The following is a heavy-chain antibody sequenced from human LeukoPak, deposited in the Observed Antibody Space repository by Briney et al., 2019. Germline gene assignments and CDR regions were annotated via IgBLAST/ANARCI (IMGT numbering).Heavy chain of an antibody. V-gene: IGHV4-59*08. CDR3: ARAFPNVYGSGLHNWFDP. D-gene: IGHD3-10*01. CDR1: GGSISSYY. Sequence: SETLSLTCTVSGGSISSYYWSWIRQPPGKGLEWIGYIYYSGSTNYSPSLKSRVTISVDTSKNQFSLNLSSVTAADTTIYYCARAFPNVYGSGLHNWFDPWGQGTLVTVSS. J-gene: IGHJ5*02. CDR2: IYYSGST.